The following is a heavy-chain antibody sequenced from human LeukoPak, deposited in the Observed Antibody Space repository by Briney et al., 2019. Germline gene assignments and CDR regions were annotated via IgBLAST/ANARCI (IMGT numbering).Heavy chain of an antibody. V-gene: IGHV3-48*02. D-gene: IGHD6-19*01. CDR3: ARVSIAVAGTYYGMDV. CDR1: GFTFSSND. Sequence: GGSLRLSCTGSGFTFSSNDMSWVRQPPGKGLEWVSYISITSKTIKYADSVKGRFTISRDNAKNSLYLQMNSLRDEDTAVYYCARVSIAVAGTYYGMDVWGQGTTVTVSS. CDR2: ISITSKTI. J-gene: IGHJ6*02.